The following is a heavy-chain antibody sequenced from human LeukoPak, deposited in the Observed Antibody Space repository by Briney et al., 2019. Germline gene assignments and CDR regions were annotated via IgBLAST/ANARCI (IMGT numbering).Heavy chain of an antibody. V-gene: IGHV3-30*18. Sequence: PGRSLRLSCAASGFTFSSYGMHWVRQAPGKGLEWVAVISYDGSNKYYADSVKGRFTISRDNSKNTLYLQMNSLRAEDTAVYYCANSVVGAIHQLDYWGQGTLVTVSS. D-gene: IGHD1-26*01. J-gene: IGHJ4*02. CDR2: ISYDGSNK. CDR1: GFTFSSYG. CDR3: ANSVVGAIHQLDY.